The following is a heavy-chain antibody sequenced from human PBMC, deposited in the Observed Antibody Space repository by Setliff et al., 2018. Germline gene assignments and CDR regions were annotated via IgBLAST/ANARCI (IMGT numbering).Heavy chain of an antibody. D-gene: IGHD1-1*01. V-gene: IGHV4-61*09. CDR3: ARQRRIWNDLDYFDY. J-gene: IGHJ4*02. Sequence: NPSETLSLTCTVSGGSISSGTFYWTWLRQPAGKGLEWIGHIYSSGNINYNPSLVSRVTISIDTSKSQFSLRLSSVTAADTAVYYCARQRRIWNDLDYFDYWGQGALVTVSS. CDR1: GGSISSGTFY. CDR2: IYSSGNI.